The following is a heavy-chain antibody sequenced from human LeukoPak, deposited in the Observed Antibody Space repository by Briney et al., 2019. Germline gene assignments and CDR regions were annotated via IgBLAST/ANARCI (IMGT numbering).Heavy chain of an antibody. V-gene: IGHV4-31*03. D-gene: IGHD3-10*01. J-gene: IGHJ4*02. CDR3: ARLSIYGLGSYGENYYFDY. CDR2: IYYSGST. Sequence: SETLSLTCTVSGGSISSGGDYWSWIRQHPGKGLEWIGYIYYSGSTYYNPSLKSRVTVSVDTSKNQFSLKLSSVTAADTAVYFCARLSIYGLGSYGENYYFDYWGQGTLVTVSS. CDR1: GGSISSGGDY.